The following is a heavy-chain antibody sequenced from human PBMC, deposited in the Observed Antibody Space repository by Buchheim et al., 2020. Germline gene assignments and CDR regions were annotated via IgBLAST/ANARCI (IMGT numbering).Heavy chain of an antibody. V-gene: IGHV3-74*03. CDR3: ARDRSYALDV. CDR1: GFTFSNSW. J-gene: IGHJ6*02. CDR2: INSDGSTT. Sequence: VQLVESRGGVVQPGRSLRLSCAASGFTFSNSWMHWVRQAPGKGLVWVSHINSDGSTTTYADSVKGRFTISRDNAKNTVYLEMNSLRVEDTAVYYCARDRSYALDVWGQGTT.